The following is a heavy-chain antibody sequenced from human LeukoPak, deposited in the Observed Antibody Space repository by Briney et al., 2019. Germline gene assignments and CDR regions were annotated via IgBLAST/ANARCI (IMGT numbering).Heavy chain of an antibody. Sequence: GGSLRLSCAASGFTFDDYAMHWVRQAPGKGLEWVSLISWDGGSTYYADSVKGRFTISRDNSKNSLYLQMNSLRAEDTALYYCAKGQLYYDILTGAFDFDYWGQGTLVTVSS. CDR3: AKGQLYYDILTGAFDFDY. CDR1: GFTFDDYA. CDR2: ISWDGGST. V-gene: IGHV3-43D*03. D-gene: IGHD3-9*01. J-gene: IGHJ4*02.